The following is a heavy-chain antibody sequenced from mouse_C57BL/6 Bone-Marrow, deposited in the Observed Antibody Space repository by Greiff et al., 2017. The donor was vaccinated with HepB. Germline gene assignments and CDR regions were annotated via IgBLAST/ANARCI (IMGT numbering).Heavy chain of an antibody. CDR3: ASAYYSNSGAMDY. D-gene: IGHD2-5*01. CDR1: GFNIKNTY. J-gene: IGHJ4*01. CDR2: IDPANGNT. Sequence: EVKLEESVAELVRPGASVKLSCTASGFNIKNTYMHWVKQRPEQGLEWIGRIDPANGNTKYAPKFQGKATITADTSSNTAYLQLSSLTSEDTAIYYCASAYYSNSGAMDYWGQGTSVTVSS. V-gene: IGHV14-3*01.